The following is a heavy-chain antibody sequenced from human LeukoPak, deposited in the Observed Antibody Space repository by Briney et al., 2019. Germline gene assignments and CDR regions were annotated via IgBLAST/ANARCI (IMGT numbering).Heavy chain of an antibody. J-gene: IGHJ5*02. CDR1: GGSFSGYY. CDR3: ARTDCSSTSCYPWFDP. Sequence: SETLSLTCAVYGGSFSGYYWSWIRQPPGKGLEWIGEINHSGSTNYNPSLKSRVTISVDTSKNQFSLKLSSVTAADTAVYYCARTDCSSTSCYPWFDPWGQGTLVTVSS. D-gene: IGHD2-2*01. V-gene: IGHV4-34*09. CDR2: INHSGST.